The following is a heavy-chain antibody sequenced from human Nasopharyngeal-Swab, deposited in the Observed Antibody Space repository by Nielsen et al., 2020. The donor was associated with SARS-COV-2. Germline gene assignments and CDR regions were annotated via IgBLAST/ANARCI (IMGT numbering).Heavy chain of an antibody. CDR3: AKDQGYYDFWSGSNFDY. D-gene: IGHD3-3*01. V-gene: IGHV3-23*01. CDR2: ISGSGGST. Sequence: GESLKISCAASGFTFSSYAMSWVRQAPGKGLEWVSAISGSGGSTYHADSVKGRFTISRDNSKNTLYLQMNSLRAEDTAVYYCAKDQGYYDFWSGSNFDYWGQGTLVTVSS. CDR1: GFTFSSYA. J-gene: IGHJ4*02.